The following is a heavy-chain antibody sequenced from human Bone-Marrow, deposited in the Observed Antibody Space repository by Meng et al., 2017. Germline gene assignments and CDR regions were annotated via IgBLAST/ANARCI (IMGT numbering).Heavy chain of an antibody. D-gene: IGHD2-21*01. J-gene: IGHJ4*02. Sequence: SVKFSCKASGGTFISCTISWLRQAPGQGLEWMGRIITIRGIANYAQTFQGRVTITADRSTSKAYMELSSLISEDTAVYYCARDLLEGCTERCGDSFREVRLDYWGQGTLVTVSS. CDR3: ARDLLEGCTERCGDSFREVRLDY. CDR1: GGTFISCT. CDR2: IITIRGIA. V-gene: IGHV1-69*10.